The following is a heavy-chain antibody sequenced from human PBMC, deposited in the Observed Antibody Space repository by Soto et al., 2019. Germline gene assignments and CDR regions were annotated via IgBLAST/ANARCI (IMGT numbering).Heavy chain of an antibody. CDR1: GFTFDDYA. CDR2: ISWNSGSI. J-gene: IGHJ4*02. Sequence: GGSLRLSCAASGFTFDDYAMHWVRQAPGKGLEWVSGISWNSGSIGYADSVKGRFTISRDNAKNSLYLQMNSLRAEDTALYYCAKDPNIAAAGKNFDYWGQGTLVTVSS. V-gene: IGHV3-9*01. D-gene: IGHD6-13*01. CDR3: AKDPNIAAAGKNFDY.